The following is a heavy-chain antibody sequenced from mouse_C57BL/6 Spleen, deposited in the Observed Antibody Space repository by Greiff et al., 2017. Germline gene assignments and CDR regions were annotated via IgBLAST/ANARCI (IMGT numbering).Heavy chain of an antibody. J-gene: IGHJ2*01. CDR3: SIVTTGY. Sequence: DVMLVASGGGLVKPGGSLKLSCAASGFTFSDYGMHWVRQAPEKGLEWVAYISSGSSTIYYADTVKGRFTISRDNAKNTLFLQMTSLRSEDTAMYYCSIVTTGYWGQGTTLTVSS. D-gene: IGHD2-5*01. CDR2: ISSGSSTI. V-gene: IGHV5-17*01. CDR1: GFTFSDYG.